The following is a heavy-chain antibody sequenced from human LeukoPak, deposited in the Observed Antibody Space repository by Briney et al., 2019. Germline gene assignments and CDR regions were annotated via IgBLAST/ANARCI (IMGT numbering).Heavy chain of an antibody. Sequence: GGSLRLSCAASGFTFSSYAMNWVRQAPGKGLEWVSAISGRGGSTYYADSVKGRFSISRDNSKNTLDLQMNTLRAEDTAVYYCTRDRGFSYSSGFDYWGQGTLVTVSS. CDR3: TRDRGFSYSSGFDY. CDR1: GFTFSSYA. D-gene: IGHD6-25*01. V-gene: IGHV3-23*01. CDR2: ISGRGGST. J-gene: IGHJ4*02.